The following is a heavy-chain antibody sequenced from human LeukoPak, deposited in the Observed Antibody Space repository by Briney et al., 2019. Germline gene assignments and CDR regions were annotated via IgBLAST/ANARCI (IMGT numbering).Heavy chain of an antibody. CDR1: GYTFTSYD. Sequence: ASVKVSCKASGYTFTSYDINWVRQATGQGLEWMGWMNPNSGNTGYAQKFQGRVTMTRNTSISTAYMELSSLRSEDTAVYYCARVKDSSSWYWYYYYMDVRGKGTTVTVSS. CDR3: ARVKDSSSWYWYYYYMDV. V-gene: IGHV1-8*01. CDR2: MNPNSGNT. D-gene: IGHD6-13*01. J-gene: IGHJ6*03.